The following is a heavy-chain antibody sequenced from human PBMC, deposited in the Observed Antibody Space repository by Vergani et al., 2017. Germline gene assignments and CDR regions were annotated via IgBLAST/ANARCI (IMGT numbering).Heavy chain of an antibody. CDR2: IIPIFGTA. CDR3: ARDQVVVVVVAATPKGNYYGMDV. Sequence: QVQLVQSGAEVKKPGSSVKVSCKASGGTFSSYAISWVRQAPGQGLEWMGGIIPIFGTANYAQKFQGRVTITADESTSTAYMELSSLRSEDTAVYYCARDQVVVVVVAATPKGNYYGMDVWGQGTTVTVSS. D-gene: IGHD2-15*01. CDR1: GGTFSSYA. J-gene: IGHJ6*02. V-gene: IGHV1-69*01.